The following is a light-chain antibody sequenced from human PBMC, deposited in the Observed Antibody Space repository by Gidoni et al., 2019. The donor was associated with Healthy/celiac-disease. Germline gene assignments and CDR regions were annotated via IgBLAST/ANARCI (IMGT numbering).Light chain of an antibody. CDR2: SNN. CDR3: AAWDDSLNGPV. Sequence: ASGTPGQRVTISCSGSSSNIGSNTVNWYQQLPGTAPKLLIYSNNQRPSGVPDRFSGSKSGTSASLAISGLQSEDEADYYCAAWDDSLNGPVFGGGTKLTVL. J-gene: IGLJ3*02. CDR1: SSNIGSNT. V-gene: IGLV1-44*01.